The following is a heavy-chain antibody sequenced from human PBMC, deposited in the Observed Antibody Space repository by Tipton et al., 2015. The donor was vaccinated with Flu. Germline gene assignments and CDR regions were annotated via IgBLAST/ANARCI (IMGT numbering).Heavy chain of an antibody. Sequence: TLSLTCSVSGGSVNGYFWSWIRQPPGKGLEWIGGLSYSGNTYYNPSLKSRVVISVDTSKSQFSLKLSSVTAADTAVYYCARDVAAVPAAIRDWGQGTLVTVSS. D-gene: IGHD2-2*01. J-gene: IGHJ4*02. CDR3: ARDVAAVPAAIRD. CDR2: LSYSGNT. CDR1: GGSVNGYF. V-gene: IGHV4-59*02.